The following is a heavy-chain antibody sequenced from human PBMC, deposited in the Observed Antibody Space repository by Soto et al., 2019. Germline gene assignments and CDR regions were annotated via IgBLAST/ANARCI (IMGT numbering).Heavy chain of an antibody. Sequence: QVQLVQSGAEVKKPGSSVKVSCKASGGTFSSYAISWVRQAPGQGLEWMGGIIPIFGTANYAQKFQGRVTITADESTSTAYMELSSLIFEDTAVYYCARADNYDFWSGYYTNNWFDPWGQGTLVTVSS. J-gene: IGHJ5*02. CDR2: IIPIFGTA. CDR3: ARADNYDFWSGYYTNNWFDP. CDR1: GGTFSSYA. D-gene: IGHD3-3*01. V-gene: IGHV1-69*01.